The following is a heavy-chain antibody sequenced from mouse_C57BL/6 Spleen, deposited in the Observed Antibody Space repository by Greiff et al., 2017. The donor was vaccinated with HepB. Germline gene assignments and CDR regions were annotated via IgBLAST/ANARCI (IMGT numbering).Heavy chain of an antibody. CDR3: ARSLTTVVAYDY. V-gene: IGHV1-55*01. Sequence: QVQLQQPGAELVKPGASVKMSCKASGYTFTSYWITWVKQRPGQGLEWIGDIYPGSGSTNYNEKFKSKATLTVDTSSSTAYMHLSSLTSEDSAVYYCARSLTTVVAYDYWGQGTTLTVSS. CDR2: IYPGSGST. J-gene: IGHJ2*01. D-gene: IGHD1-1*01. CDR1: GYTFTSYW.